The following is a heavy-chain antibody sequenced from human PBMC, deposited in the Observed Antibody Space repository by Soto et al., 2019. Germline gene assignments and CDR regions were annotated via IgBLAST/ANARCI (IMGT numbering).Heavy chain of an antibody. CDR1: GGTSTIYT. D-gene: IGHD1-26*01. CDR3: ATEKYGAGRVGVYD. J-gene: IGHJ4*02. Sequence: QVPLVQSGAELKKPGSSVKVSCEASGGTSTIYTITWVRQAPGQGLAWMGRIVPMLGITNYARNFQDRPTITADQSKGTGYMKLSSLRFEDTALYYWATEKYGAGRVGVYDWGQGTQVTVSS. CDR2: IVPMLGIT. V-gene: IGHV1-69*08.